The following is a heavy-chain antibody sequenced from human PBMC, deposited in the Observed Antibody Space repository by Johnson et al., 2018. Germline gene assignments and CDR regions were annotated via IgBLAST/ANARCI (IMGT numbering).Heavy chain of an antibody. CDR1: GFTFDDYT. CDR3: ARSIFGYYYMDV. V-gene: IGHV3-13*01. CDR2: IGTAGET. D-gene: IGHD3-3*01. Sequence: VQLVESGGVVVQPGGSLRLSCAASGFTFDDYTMHWVRQATGKGLEWVSAIGTAGETYYPGSVKGRFTISRENAKNSLYLQMNSLRAGDTAVYYCARSIFGYYYMDVWGKGTTVTVSS. J-gene: IGHJ6*03.